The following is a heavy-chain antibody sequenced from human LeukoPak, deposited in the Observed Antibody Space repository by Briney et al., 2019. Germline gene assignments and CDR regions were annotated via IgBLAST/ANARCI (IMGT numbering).Heavy chain of an antibody. CDR2: INSDGSST. V-gene: IGHV3-74*01. J-gene: IGHJ4*02. D-gene: IGHD6-13*01. CDR3: ATGLYSSSWYYFDY. CDR1: GFTFSSYW. Sequence: GGSLRLSCAASGFTFSSYWMHWVRQAPGKGLVWVSRINSDGSSTSYADSVKGRFTISRDNAKNTLYLQMNSLRAEDTAVYYCATGLYSSSWYYFDYWGQGTLVTVSS.